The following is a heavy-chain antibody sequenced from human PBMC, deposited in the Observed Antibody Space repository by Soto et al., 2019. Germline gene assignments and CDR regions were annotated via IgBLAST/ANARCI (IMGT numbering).Heavy chain of an antibody. CDR2: IRSKANSYAT. CDR1: GFTFSGSA. Sequence: PGGSLRLSCAASGFTFSGSAMHWVRQASGKGLEWVGRIRSKANSYATAYAASVKGRFTISRDDSKSTAYLQMNSLKTEDTAVYYCTSFSSGWYSPDAFDIWGQGTMVTVS. D-gene: IGHD6-19*01. V-gene: IGHV3-73*01. CDR3: TSFSSGWYSPDAFDI. J-gene: IGHJ3*02.